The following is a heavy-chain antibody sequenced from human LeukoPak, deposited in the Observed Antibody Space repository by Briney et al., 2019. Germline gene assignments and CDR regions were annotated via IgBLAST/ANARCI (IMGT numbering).Heavy chain of an antibody. CDR3: TRGLAAADAFDI. CDR1: GFTFSGSA. V-gene: IGHV3-73*01. D-gene: IGHD6-13*01. Sequence: PGGSLRLSCAASGFTFSGSAMHWVRQASGKGLEWVGRIRSKANSYATAYAASVKGRFTISRDDSKNTAYLQMNSLKTEDTAAYYCTRGLAAADAFDIWGQGTMVTVSS. J-gene: IGHJ3*02. CDR2: IRSKANSYAT.